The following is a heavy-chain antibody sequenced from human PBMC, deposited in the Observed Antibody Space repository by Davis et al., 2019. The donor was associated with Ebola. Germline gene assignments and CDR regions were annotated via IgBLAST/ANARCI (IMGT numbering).Heavy chain of an antibody. Sequence: GGSLRLSCAASGFTFSHYYMNWIRQAPGKGLEWISYISTSGSSIRYADSVQGRFTISGDNAKKSVYLQMNSLRDEDTAVYYCARDGSNFIFDSWGQGTLVTVSS. J-gene: IGHJ4*02. CDR2: ISTSGSSI. V-gene: IGHV3-11*04. D-gene: IGHD4-11*01. CDR3: ARDGSNFIFDS. CDR1: GFTFSHYY.